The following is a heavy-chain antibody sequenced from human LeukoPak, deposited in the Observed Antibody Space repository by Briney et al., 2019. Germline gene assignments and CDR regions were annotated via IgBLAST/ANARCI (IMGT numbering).Heavy chain of an antibody. Sequence: GGSLRLSCAASGFTFSSYWMHWVRQAPGKGLVWVSRINSDGSSSDYADSVKGRSTISRDNAMNTLYLQMNSLRAEDTAVYYCARAKAAFGIWGQGTVVTVSS. CDR1: GFTFSSYW. CDR2: INSDGSSS. J-gene: IGHJ3*02. CDR3: ARAKAAFGI. V-gene: IGHV3-74*01.